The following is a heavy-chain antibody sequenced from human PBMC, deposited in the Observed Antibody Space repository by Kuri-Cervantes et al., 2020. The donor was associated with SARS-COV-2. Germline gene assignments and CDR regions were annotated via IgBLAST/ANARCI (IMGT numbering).Heavy chain of an antibody. J-gene: IGHJ4*02. D-gene: IGHD5-18*01. V-gene: IGHV1-2*02. CDR1: GYTFTDYY. Sequence: ASVKVSCKASGYTFTDYYMHWVRQAPGQGPEWMGWINPTGGTNSAQRFQGRVTMTRDTSTSTVHMELSRLRFDDTAAFYCARNRRTGGYSYGFDLWGQGTLVTVSS. CDR2: INPTGGT. CDR3: ARNRRTGGYSYGFDL.